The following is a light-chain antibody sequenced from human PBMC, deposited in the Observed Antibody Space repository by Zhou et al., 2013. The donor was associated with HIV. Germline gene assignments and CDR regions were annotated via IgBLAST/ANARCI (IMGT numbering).Light chain of an antibody. J-gene: IGKJ2*04. Sequence: EIVLMQSPGTLSLSPGERAALSCRASQSISTSHLAWYQQKPGQAPRLLIYAASSRAAGIPDRFSGSGSGTDFTLMISRLEPEDFAVYYCQQYGTSPMCSFGQGTKLEIK. CDR3: QQYGTSPMCS. CDR2: AAS. V-gene: IGKV3-20*01. CDR1: QSISTSH.